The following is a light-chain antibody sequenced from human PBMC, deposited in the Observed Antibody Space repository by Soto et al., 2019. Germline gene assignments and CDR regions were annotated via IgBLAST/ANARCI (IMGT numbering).Light chain of an antibody. CDR2: GAS. Sequence: EIVMTQSPATLSVSPGDRATLSCRASQSVSSNLAWYQQKPGQAPRLLIYGASTRATGIPARFSGSGSGTEFTLTISDVQPEDFALYYCHQRQSWPRTFGQGTKVDIK. CDR1: QSVSSN. V-gene: IGKV3-15*01. J-gene: IGKJ1*01. CDR3: HQRQSWPRT.